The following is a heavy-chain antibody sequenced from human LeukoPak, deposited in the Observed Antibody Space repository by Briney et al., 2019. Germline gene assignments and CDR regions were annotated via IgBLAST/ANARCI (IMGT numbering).Heavy chain of an antibody. Sequence: ASQTLSLTCTVSGGSISSGSYYWSWIRQPAGKGLEWIGRIYTSGSTNYNPSLKSRVTISVDTSKNQFSLKLSSVTAADTAVYYCARYSVPRPFDYWGQGTLVTVSS. CDR2: IYTSGST. V-gene: IGHV4-61*02. J-gene: IGHJ4*02. CDR3: ARYSVPRPFDY. CDR1: GGSISSGSYY. D-gene: IGHD1-1*01.